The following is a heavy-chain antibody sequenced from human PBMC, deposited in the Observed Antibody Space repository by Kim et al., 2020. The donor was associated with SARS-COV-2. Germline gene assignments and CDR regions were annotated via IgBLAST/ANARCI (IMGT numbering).Heavy chain of an antibody. CDR1: GGSISSSSYY. D-gene: IGHD6-6*01. J-gene: IGHJ4*02. CDR3: ARAPAARPNWFVY. Sequence: SETLSLTCTVSGGSISSSSYYWGWIRQPPGKGLEWIGSIYYSGSTYYNPSLKSRVTISVDTSKNQFSLKLSSVTAADTAVYYCARAPAARPNWFVYWGQGTLVTVSS. CDR2: IYYSGST. V-gene: IGHV4-39*07.